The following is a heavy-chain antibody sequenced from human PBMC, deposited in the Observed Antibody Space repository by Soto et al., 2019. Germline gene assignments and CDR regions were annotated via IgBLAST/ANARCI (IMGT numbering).Heavy chain of an antibody. J-gene: IGHJ4*02. CDR1: GDSISSYY. CDR3: ARRVKSGSGRRPAYYFDY. V-gene: IGHV4-59*01. D-gene: IGHD3-10*01. Sequence: PSETLSLTCTVSGDSISSYYWSWIRQPPGKGLEWIGYMSYSGSTNYNPSLKSRVTISLDTSKNQFPLKLSSVTAADTAVYYCARRVKSGSGRRPAYYFDYWGQGSLVTVSS. CDR2: MSYSGST.